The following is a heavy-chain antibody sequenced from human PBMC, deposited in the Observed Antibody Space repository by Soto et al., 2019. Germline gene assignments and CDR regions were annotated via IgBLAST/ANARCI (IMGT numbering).Heavy chain of an antibody. CDR2: INYNSGST. CDR1: GYIFTGYY. CDR3: AKDHGSSTLIPHWFDP. D-gene: IGHD6-6*01. J-gene: IGHJ5*02. Sequence: SVKVSCKDSGYIFTGYYMHEVRQARGEGREGMGWINYNSGSTNYAQKFQGSVTMTRDTSISTAYMELSRLISDDTAVYYCAKDHGSSTLIPHWFDPWGQGTLVTVSS. V-gene: IGHV1-2*02.